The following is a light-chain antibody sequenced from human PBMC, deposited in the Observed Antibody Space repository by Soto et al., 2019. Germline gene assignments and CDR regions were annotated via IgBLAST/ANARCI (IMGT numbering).Light chain of an antibody. CDR1: QTVSSNY. Sequence: IVMTQSPATLSVSPGERATFSCRASQTVSSNYLAWCQQRPGQAPRLLIYGASTRAAGIPDRFSGSGSGTDFTLTITRLEPEDSAVYFCQQYYSTPLTFGGGTKVDIK. CDR2: GAS. V-gene: IGKV3-20*01. J-gene: IGKJ4*01. CDR3: QQYYSTPLT.